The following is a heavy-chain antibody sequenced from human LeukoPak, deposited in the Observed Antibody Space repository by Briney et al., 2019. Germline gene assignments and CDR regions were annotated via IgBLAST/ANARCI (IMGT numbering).Heavy chain of an antibody. J-gene: IGHJ4*02. CDR3: TRGYYDFWSGYYLFDY. CDR2: IGSSVNST. CDR1: GFTFSNYA. V-gene: IGHV3-23*01. D-gene: IGHD3-3*01. Sequence: GGSLRLSCAASGFTFSNYALSWVRQAPGKGLEWVSSIGSSVNSTHYADSVKGRFTISRDNSKNTLYLQMNSLRAEDTAVYYCTRGYYDFWSGYYLFDYWGQGTLVTVSS.